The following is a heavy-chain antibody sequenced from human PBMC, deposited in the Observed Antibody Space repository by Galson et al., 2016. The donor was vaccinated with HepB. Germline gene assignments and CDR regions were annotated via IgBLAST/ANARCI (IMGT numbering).Heavy chain of an antibody. CDR3: ARMGSGDGLSLWTVDY. CDR1: GFSLSTSGMC. Sequence: PALVKPTQTLTLTCTFSGFSLSTSGMCVNWIRQPPGKALEWLARIDWDDDKYYSTSLKTRLTISKDTSKNQVVLTMTNMDPVDTATYYCARMGSGDGLSLWTVDYWGQGALVTVSS. J-gene: IGHJ4*02. V-gene: IGHV2-70*11. D-gene: IGHD3/OR15-3a*01. CDR2: IDWDDDK.